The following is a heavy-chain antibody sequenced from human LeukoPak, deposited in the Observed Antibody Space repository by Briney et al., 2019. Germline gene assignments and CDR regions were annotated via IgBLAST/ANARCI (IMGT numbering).Heavy chain of an antibody. CDR1: GFTFSNYW. CDR3: ARGYCSGGSCSKYDY. V-gene: IGHV3-7*01. J-gene: IGHJ4*02. Sequence: GGSLRLSCAASGFTFSNYWMSWVRQAPGKGLEWVANIKRDGSDNYYVGSVEGRFTISRDNAKNSLYLQINSLRAEDTAVYYCARGYCSGGSCSKYDYWGQGTLVTVSS. CDR2: IKRDGSDN. D-gene: IGHD2-15*01.